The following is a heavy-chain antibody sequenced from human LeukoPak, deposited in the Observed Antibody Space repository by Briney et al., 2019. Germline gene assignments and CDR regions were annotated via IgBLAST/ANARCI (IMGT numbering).Heavy chain of an antibody. CDR3: ARAPYGLGAFDI. CDR1: GFSFSSYW. J-gene: IGHJ3*02. V-gene: IGHV3-7*01. D-gene: IGHD3-10*01. CDR2: IKQDGSEK. Sequence: GGSLRLSCAASGFSFSSYWMSWVRQAPGKGLEWVANIKQDGSEKYYVDSVKGRFAISRDNAKNSLYLQMNSLRAEDTAVYYCARAPYGLGAFDIWGQGTMVTVPS.